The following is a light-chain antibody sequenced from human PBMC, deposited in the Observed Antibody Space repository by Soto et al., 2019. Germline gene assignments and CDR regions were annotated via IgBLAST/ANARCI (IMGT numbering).Light chain of an antibody. V-gene: IGLV2-14*01. CDR3: SSYTSATTYV. CDR1: SSDVGAYNY. Sequence: QSALTQPASVSGSPGQSITISCTGTSSDVGAYNYDSWYQQHPGKVPKLIIYDVNNRPSGVSNRFSGSKSGNTASLTISGLQTEDEAEYYCSSYTSATTYVFGTGTKVTVL. J-gene: IGLJ1*01. CDR2: DVN.